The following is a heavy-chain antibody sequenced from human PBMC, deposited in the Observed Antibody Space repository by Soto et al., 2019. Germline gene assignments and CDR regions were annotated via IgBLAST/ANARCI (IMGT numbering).Heavy chain of an antibody. J-gene: IGHJ6*02. V-gene: IGHV1-18*01. D-gene: IGHD6-6*01. CDR1: GYNFTTYG. Sequence: QVQLVQSGAEVKEPGASVKVSCKASGYNFTTYGVSWVRQAPGQGLEWMGWISTYNGKTNYAQKLQGRVTMTTDTSTGTAYMELRSLRSDDTAVYYCARPGIKYSSSSEGMDVWGQGTTVTVSS. CDR3: ARPGIKYSSSSEGMDV. CDR2: ISTYNGKT.